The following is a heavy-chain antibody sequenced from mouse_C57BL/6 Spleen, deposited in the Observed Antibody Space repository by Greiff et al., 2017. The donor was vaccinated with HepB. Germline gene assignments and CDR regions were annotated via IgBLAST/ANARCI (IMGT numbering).Heavy chain of an antibody. CDR3: ARRGRGDAMDY. Sequence: VKLMESGAELVKPGASVKISCKASGYAFSSYWMNWVKQRPGKGLEWIGQIYPGDGDTNYNGKFKGKATLTADKSSSTAYMQLSSLTSEDSAVYFCARRGRGDAMDYWGQGTSVTVSS. CDR1: GYAFSSYW. CDR2: IYPGDGDT. J-gene: IGHJ4*01. V-gene: IGHV1-80*01.